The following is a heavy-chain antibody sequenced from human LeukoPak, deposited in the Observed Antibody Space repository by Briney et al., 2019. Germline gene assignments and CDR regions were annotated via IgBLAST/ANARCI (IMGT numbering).Heavy chain of an antibody. CDR2: IYYSGST. V-gene: IGHV4-59*08. Sequence: SETLSLTCTVSGGSISSYYWSWLRQPPGKGLEWSGYIYYSGSTNQHPSLKSRVTISVDTSKNLFSLKLSSVTAADTAVYYCARLRRLRKYYFDYWGQGTLVTVSS. D-gene: IGHD5-12*01. J-gene: IGHJ4*02. CDR3: ARLRRLRKYYFDY. CDR1: GGSISSYY.